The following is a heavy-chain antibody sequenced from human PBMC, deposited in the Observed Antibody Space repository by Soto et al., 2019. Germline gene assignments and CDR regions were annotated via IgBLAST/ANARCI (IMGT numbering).Heavy chain of an antibody. CDR2: IYYSGST. J-gene: IGHJ4*02. V-gene: IGHV4-59*01. D-gene: IGHD2-15*01. CDR3: ARETNGYCSGGSCWYFDY. Sequence: SETLSLTCTVSGGSISSYYWSWIRQPPGKGLEWIGYIYYSGSTNYNPSLKSRVTISVDTSKNQFSLKLSSVTAADTAVYYCARETNGYCSGGSCWYFDYWAREPWSPSPQ. CDR1: GGSISSYY.